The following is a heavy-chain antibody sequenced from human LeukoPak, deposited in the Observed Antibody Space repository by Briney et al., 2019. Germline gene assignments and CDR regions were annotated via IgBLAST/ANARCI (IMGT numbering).Heavy chain of an antibody. CDR2: IIPIFGTA. J-gene: IGHJ5*02. D-gene: IGHD2-2*01. CDR1: GGTFSIYA. V-gene: IGHV1-69*13. CDR3: ARDECSSTSCRPYNWFDP. Sequence: GASVKVSCKASGGTFSIYAISWVRQAPGQGLEWMGGIIPIFGTANYAQKFQGRVTITADESTSAAYMELSSLRSEDTAVYYCARDECSSTSCRPYNWFDPWGQGTLVTVSS.